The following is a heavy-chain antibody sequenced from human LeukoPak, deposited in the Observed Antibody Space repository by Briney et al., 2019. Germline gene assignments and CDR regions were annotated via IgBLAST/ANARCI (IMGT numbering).Heavy chain of an antibody. Sequence: SETLSLTCAVYGGSFSGYNWSWIRQPPGKGLEWIGEINHSGSTNYNPPLKSRVTISVDTSKNQFSLKLSSVTAADTAVYYCARGLRNYGNDYWGQGTLVTVSS. CDR2: INHSGST. CDR1: GGSFSGYN. V-gene: IGHV4-34*01. D-gene: IGHD4-17*01. J-gene: IGHJ4*02. CDR3: ARGLRNYGNDY.